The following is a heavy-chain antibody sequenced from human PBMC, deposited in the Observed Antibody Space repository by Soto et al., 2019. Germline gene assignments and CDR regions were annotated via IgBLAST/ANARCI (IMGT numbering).Heavy chain of an antibody. CDR2: MSSDGRKQ. J-gene: IGHJ5*02. CDR1: GFNFNNYG. D-gene: IGHD3-10*01. V-gene: IGHV3-30*18. Sequence: GGFLRLSCKASGFNFNNYGMHWVRQAPGKGLEWVALMSSDGRKQIYADSVKGRFTISRDNSKNTLYLQVNSLRDEDTAVYYCAKDSREGILLWFGEYSWGQGTQVTVSS. CDR3: AKDSREGILLWFGEYS.